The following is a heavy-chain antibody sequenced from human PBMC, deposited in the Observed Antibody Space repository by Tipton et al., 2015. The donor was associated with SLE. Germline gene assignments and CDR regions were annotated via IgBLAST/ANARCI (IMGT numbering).Heavy chain of an antibody. CDR3: ARHRWRWNDAFDI. CDR2: IYYSGST. V-gene: IGHV4-39*01. Sequence: TLSLTCVVSGYSISSGSSYYWGWIRQPPGKGLEWIANIYYSGSTYYNPSLKSRVAMSVDTSKNQFSLKLSSVTAADTAVYYCARHRWRWNDAFDIWGQGTMVTVSS. CDR1: GYSISSGSSYY. D-gene: IGHD5-24*01. J-gene: IGHJ3*02.